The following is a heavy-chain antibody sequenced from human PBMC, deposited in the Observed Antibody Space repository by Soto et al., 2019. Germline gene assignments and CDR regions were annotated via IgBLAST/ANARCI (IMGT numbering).Heavy chain of an antibody. V-gene: IGHV1-69*01. Sequence: QVQLVQSGAEVKKPGSSVKVSCKASGGTLNKHAITWVRRAPGQGLEWLGGIIPMFGIPNYPQKFQGRVTITADDSMNTSHMELHSVTSDDTAVYYCARGGTSGWLKGAYDVWGQGTMVTVSS. D-gene: IGHD6-13*01. J-gene: IGHJ3*01. CDR2: IIPMFGIP. CDR3: ARGGTSGWLKGAYDV. CDR1: GGTLNKHA.